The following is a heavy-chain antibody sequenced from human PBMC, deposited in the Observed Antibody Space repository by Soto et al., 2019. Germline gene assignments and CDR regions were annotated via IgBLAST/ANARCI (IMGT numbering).Heavy chain of an antibody. Sequence: SETLSLTCSVSGDSISSSSSYWGWIRQPPGKGLEWIGSIYYSGSTYYNPSLKSRVTISVDTSKNQFSLRLSSVTAADTAVYYCARQGDTGGYYYGRVWFDPWGQGTLVTVSS. J-gene: IGHJ5*02. V-gene: IGHV4-39*01. CDR1: GDSISSSSSY. CDR3: ARQGDTGGYYYGRVWFDP. D-gene: IGHD3-22*01. CDR2: IYYSGST.